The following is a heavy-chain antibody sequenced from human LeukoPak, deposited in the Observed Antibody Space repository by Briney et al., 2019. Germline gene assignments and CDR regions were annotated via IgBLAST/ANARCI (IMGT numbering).Heavy chain of an antibody. J-gene: IGHJ4*02. CDR1: GFSFSTFS. Sequence: GGSLRLSCAASGFSFSTFSMNWVRQAPGKGPEWVSSISGSGNYIFYTDSVKGRFTVSRDNAKNSLYLQMNSLRGEDTAVYYCARVSSVPTPRALDYWGQGTLVTVSS. CDR3: ARVSSVPTPRALDY. D-gene: IGHD4/OR15-4a*01. CDR2: ISGSGNYI. V-gene: IGHV3-21*01.